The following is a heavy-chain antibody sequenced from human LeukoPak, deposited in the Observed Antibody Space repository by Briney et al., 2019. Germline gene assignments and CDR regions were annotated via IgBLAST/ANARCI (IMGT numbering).Heavy chain of an antibody. CDR2: IYYSGST. Sequence: SETLSLTCTVSGGSISSGDYYWSWIRQPPGKGLEWIGYIYYSGSTYYNPSLKSRVTISVDTSKNQFSLKLSSVTAADTAAYYCARVLAEGAMDPYYFDYWGQGTLVTVSS. CDR1: GGSISSGDYY. J-gene: IGHJ4*02. CDR3: ARVLAEGAMDPYYFDY. V-gene: IGHV4-30-4*01. D-gene: IGHD1-26*01.